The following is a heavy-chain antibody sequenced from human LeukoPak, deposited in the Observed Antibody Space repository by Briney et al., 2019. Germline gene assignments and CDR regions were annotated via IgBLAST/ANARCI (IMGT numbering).Heavy chain of an antibody. D-gene: IGHD3-22*01. CDR3: ARGLGSYYDSSGYYTHFDY. J-gene: IGHJ4*02. CDR2: IYYSGST. V-gene: IGHV4-39*02. Sequence: SQSLSLTCTVSAGSISSSSYCSGWIRQPPGKGLGWIGSIYYSGSTYYNPSLKTRVTISVDTSKNQFPLKLSSVTAADTAVYYCARGLGSYYDSSGYYTHFDYWGEGTLVTDSS. CDR1: AGSISSSSYC.